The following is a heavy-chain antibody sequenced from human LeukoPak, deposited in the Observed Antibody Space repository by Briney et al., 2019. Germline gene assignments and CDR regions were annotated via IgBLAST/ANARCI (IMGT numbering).Heavy chain of an antibody. Sequence: SETLSLTCTVSGGSISSYYWSWIRQPPGKGLEWIGYIYYSGSTNYNPSLKSRVTISVDTSKNQFSLKLSSVTAADTAVYYCASTPRREDSSGYHDQNFDYWGQGTLVTVSS. CDR1: GGSISSYY. J-gene: IGHJ4*02. D-gene: IGHD3-22*01. CDR3: ASTPRREDSSGYHDQNFDY. CDR2: IYYSGST. V-gene: IGHV4-59*12.